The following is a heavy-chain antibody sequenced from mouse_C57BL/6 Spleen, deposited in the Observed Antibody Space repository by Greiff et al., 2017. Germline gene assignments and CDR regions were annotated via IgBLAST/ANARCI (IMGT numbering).Heavy chain of an antibody. CDR2: INPNYGTT. J-gene: IGHJ4*01. V-gene: IGHV1-39*01. D-gene: IGHD1-1*01. Sequence: VQLQQSGPALVKPGASVKISCKASGYSFTDYNMNWVKQSNGKSLEWIGVINPNYGTTSYNQKFKGKATLTVDQSSSTAYMQLNSLTSEDSAVYYCARWYYGSSYDAMDYWGQGTSVTVSS. CDR3: ARWYYGSSYDAMDY. CDR1: GYSFTDYN.